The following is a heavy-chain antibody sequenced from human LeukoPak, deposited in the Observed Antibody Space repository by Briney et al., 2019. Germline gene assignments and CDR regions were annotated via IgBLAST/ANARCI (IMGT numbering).Heavy chain of an antibody. J-gene: IGHJ6*03. Sequence: AGGSLRLSCAASGFTFSSYSMNWVRQAPGKGLEWVSSISSSSSYIYYADSVKGRFTISRDNAKNSLYLQMNSLRAEDTAVYYCARVAIQLWLRFDSYGYMDVWGKGTTVTVSS. D-gene: IGHD5-18*01. CDR3: ARVAIQLWLRFDSYGYMDV. CDR1: GFTFSSYS. V-gene: IGHV3-21*01. CDR2: ISSSSSYI.